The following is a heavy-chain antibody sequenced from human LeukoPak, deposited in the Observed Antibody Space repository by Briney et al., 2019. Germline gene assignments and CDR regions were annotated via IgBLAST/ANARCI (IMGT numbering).Heavy chain of an antibody. Sequence: GGSLRLSCAASGFTFSSYAMSWVRQAPGKGLEWVSAISGSGGSTYYADSVKGRFTISRDNSKNTLYLQMNSLRAEDTAVYYCAKDSAVRGVFYYYGMDVWGQGTTVTVSS. CDR2: ISGSGGST. CDR1: GFTFSSYA. D-gene: IGHD3-10*01. V-gene: IGHV3-23*01. CDR3: AKDSAVRGVFYYYGMDV. J-gene: IGHJ6*02.